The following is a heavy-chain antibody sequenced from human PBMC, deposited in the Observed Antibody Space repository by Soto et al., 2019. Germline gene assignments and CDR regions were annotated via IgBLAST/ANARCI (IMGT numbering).Heavy chain of an antibody. Sequence: PSETLSLTCAVSGGSISSGGYSWSWIRQPPGKGLEWIGYIYHSGSTYYNPSLKSRVTISVDRSKNQFSLKLSSVTAADTAVYYCARGGDGDGYKGFDYWGQGTLVTVSS. D-gene: IGHD5-12*01. V-gene: IGHV4-30-2*01. CDR2: IYHSGST. J-gene: IGHJ4*02. CDR1: GGSISSGGYS. CDR3: ARGGDGDGYKGFDY.